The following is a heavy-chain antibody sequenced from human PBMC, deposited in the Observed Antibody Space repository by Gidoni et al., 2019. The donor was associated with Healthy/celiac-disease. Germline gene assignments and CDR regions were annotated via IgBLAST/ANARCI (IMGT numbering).Heavy chain of an antibody. Sequence: QVQLVQSRAEVKKPGASVKVYCKASGYTGTTYGFSWVRQAPGKGLEWMGWISAYNGNTNYAQKIQGRVTMTTDTSTSTAYMELRSLRSDDTAVYYCARAPPYYDFWSGYYDPSEHWGQGTTVTVSS. V-gene: IGHV1-18*01. CDR1: GYTGTTYG. CDR3: ARAPPYYDFWSGYYDPSEH. CDR2: ISAYNGNT. J-gene: IGHJ6*02. D-gene: IGHD3-3*01.